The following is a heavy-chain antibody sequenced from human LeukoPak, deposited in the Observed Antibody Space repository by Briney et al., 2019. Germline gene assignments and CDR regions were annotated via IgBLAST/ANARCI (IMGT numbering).Heavy chain of an antibody. V-gene: IGHV3-30-3*01. CDR3: VRTWGSGYSAPPGD. D-gene: IGHD6-13*01. CDR1: GFTFSSYA. CDR2: ISYDGNNK. J-gene: IGHJ4*02. Sequence: GGSLRLSCAASGFTFSSYAMQWVRQAPGKGLEWVALISYDGNNKYYADSVEGRFTISRDNSKNTLYLQMNSLGAEDTAVYYCVRTWGSGYSAPPGDWGQGSLVTVSS.